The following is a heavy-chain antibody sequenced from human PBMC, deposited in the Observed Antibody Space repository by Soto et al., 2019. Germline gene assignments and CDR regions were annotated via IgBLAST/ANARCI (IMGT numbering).Heavy chain of an antibody. V-gene: IGHV4-59*01. J-gene: IGHJ5*02. D-gene: IGHD2-8*01. CDR2: IYYSGST. Sequence: PSETLSLTCTVSGGSIRGYYWSWIRQPPGKGLEWIGYIYYSGSTNHNPSLKSRVTISVDTSKNQFSLKLNSVTAADTAVYYCARTIEYCTNGVCSYWFDPWGQGTLVTVSS. CDR1: GGSIRGYY. CDR3: ARTIEYCTNGVCSYWFDP.